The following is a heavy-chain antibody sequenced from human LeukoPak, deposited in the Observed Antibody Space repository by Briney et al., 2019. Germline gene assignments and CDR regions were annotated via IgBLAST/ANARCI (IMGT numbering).Heavy chain of an antibody. CDR1: GFTFSSYS. CDR3: AKEYTYSGSYYGY. V-gene: IGHV3-48*01. Sequence: PGGSLRLSCAASGFTFSSYSMNWVRQAPGKGLEWVSYISSSSSTIYYADSVKGRFTISRDNAKNSLYLQMNSLRAEDTAVYYCAKEYTYSGSYYGYWGQGTLVTVSS. CDR2: ISSSSSTI. J-gene: IGHJ4*02. D-gene: IGHD1-26*01.